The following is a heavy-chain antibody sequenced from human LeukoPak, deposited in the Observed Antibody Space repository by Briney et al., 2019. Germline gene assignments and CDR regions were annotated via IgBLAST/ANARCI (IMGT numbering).Heavy chain of an antibody. J-gene: IGHJ4*02. CDR3: ARVKGLVVVPAAIGLDY. V-gene: IGHV1-18*01. D-gene: IGHD2-2*02. CDR1: GYTFTSYG. CDR2: ISAYNGNT. Sequence: ASVKVSCKASGYTFTSYGISWVRQAPGQGLEWMGWISAYNGNTNYAQKLQGRVTMTTDTSTSTAYMELRSLRSDDTAVYYCARVKGLVVVPAAIGLDYWGQGTLVTVSS.